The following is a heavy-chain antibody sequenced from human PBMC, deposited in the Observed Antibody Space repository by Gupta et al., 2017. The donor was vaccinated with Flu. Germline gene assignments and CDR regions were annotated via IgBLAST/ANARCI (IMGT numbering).Heavy chain of an antibody. V-gene: IGHV3-7*01. Sequence: RHIPGKGLEWVATIKQDGSDQDYLDSVKGRFTISRDSAKNSLFLQMNGLRVEDTAIYYCARGSHDSKYRCFETWGQGTRVTVSS. D-gene: IGHD4-4*01. CDR2: IKQDGSDQ. CDR3: ARGSHDSKYRCFET. J-gene: IGHJ5*01.